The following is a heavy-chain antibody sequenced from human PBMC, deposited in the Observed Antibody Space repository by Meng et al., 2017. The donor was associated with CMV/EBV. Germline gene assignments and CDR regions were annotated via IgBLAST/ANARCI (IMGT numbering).Heavy chain of an antibody. Sequence: VQLHAPGPVLVTPPRTLSLTCIVAGGSISSGDYYWSWIRQPPGKGLEWIGYIYYSGSTYYNPSLKSRVTISVDTSKNQFSLKLSSVTAADTAVYYCARVTSRVAGAFDYWGQGTLVTVSS. CDR1: GGSISSGDYY. V-gene: IGHV4-30-4*08. CDR3: ARVTSRVAGAFDY. CDR2: IYYSGST. J-gene: IGHJ4*02. D-gene: IGHD1-14*01.